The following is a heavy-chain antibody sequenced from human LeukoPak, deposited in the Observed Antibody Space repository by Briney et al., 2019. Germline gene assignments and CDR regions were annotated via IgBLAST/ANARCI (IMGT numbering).Heavy chain of an antibody. J-gene: IGHJ5*02. CDR1: GFTFSSYS. V-gene: IGHV3-48*01. CDR3: AKGASWFDP. Sequence: GGSLRLSCAASGFTFSSYSMNWVRQAPGKGPEWISYISSSTTIYYADSVKGRFTISRDDAKNTLYLQMNSLRAEDTAVYYCAKGASWFDPWGQGTLVTVSS. CDR2: ISSSTTI.